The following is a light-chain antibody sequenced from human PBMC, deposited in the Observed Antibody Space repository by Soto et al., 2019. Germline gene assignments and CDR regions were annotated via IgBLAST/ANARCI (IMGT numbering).Light chain of an antibody. J-gene: IGKJ5*01. CDR3: QQYNYRPTD. Sequence: EIVMTQSPATLSVSPGERAALSCRASQSVSGNLAWYQQTPGQAPRLLIYGASTRATGIPARFSGSGFGTELTIKISSMKSEAFEVYYCQQYNYRPTDFCQGTRLEIK. CDR1: QSVSGN. V-gene: IGKV3-15*01. CDR2: GAS.